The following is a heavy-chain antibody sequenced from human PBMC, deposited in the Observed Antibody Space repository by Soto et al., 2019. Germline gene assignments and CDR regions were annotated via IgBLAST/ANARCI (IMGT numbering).Heavy chain of an antibody. CDR2: IIPIFGTA. Sequence: GASVKVSCKASGGTFSSYAISWVRQAPGQGLEWMGGIIPIFGTANYAQKFQGRVTITADESTSTAYMELSSLRSEDTAVYYCARAGYSYGYVPYWGQGTLVTVSS. CDR3: ARAGYSYGYVPY. V-gene: IGHV1-69*13. D-gene: IGHD5-18*01. J-gene: IGHJ4*02. CDR1: GGTFSSYA.